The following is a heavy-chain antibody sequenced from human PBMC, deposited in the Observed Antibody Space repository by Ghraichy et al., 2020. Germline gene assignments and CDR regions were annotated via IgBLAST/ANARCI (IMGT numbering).Heavy chain of an antibody. Sequence: GSLRLSCAASGFTFSNYAMTWVRQAPGKGLEWLSAISGSGATTYYADSAKGRFTISRDNSINTLYLQINSLRAEDTAVYYCAKHPAVGSYYYFEYWGQGTLVTVSS. V-gene: IGHV3-23*01. CDR1: GFTFSNYA. D-gene: IGHD1-26*01. CDR3: AKHPAVGSYYYFEY. CDR2: ISGSGATT. J-gene: IGHJ4*02.